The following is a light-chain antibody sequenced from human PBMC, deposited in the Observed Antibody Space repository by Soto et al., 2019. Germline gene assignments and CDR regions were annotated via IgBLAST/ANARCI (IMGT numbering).Light chain of an antibody. V-gene: IGLV1-51*01. CDR1: SSNIGNNY. Sequence: QSVLTQPPSVSAAPGQKVTISCSGSSSNIGNNYVSWYQQVPGTAPKVLIYDNNKRPSGIPDRFSGSKSGTSATLGITGLQTGDEADYYCGTWDSSLSVVLFGGGTKLTVL. J-gene: IGLJ2*01. CDR2: DNN. CDR3: GTWDSSLSVVL.